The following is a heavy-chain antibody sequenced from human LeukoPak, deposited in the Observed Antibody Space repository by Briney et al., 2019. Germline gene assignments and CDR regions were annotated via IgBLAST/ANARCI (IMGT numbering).Heavy chain of an antibody. CDR3: ARVVGATDGPQHIDY. Sequence: PSETLSLTCTVSGGSISSGDYYWSWPRQPPGKGREWIGYTYYSGSTYYNPSLKSRVTISVDTSKNQFSLKLSSVTAADTAVYYCARVVGATDGPQHIDYWGQGTLVTVSS. CDR2: TYYSGST. J-gene: IGHJ4*02. V-gene: IGHV4-30-4*01. D-gene: IGHD1-26*01. CDR1: GGSISSGDYY.